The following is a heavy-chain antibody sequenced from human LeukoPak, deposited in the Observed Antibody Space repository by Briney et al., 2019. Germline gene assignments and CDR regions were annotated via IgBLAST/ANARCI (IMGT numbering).Heavy chain of an antibody. CDR3: ARHTRPGYSGYENTSDI. D-gene: IGHD5-12*01. CDR1: GGSISSSGYN. Sequence: PSETLSLICTVSGGSISSSGYNWDWIRQPPGKGLEWIGNLYDSGSTYYNPSLKSRVTISVDTSNNQFSLKLSSVTAADTAVYYCARHTRPGYSGYENTSDIWGQGTMVTVSS. J-gene: IGHJ3*02. CDR2: LYDSGST. V-gene: IGHV4-39*01.